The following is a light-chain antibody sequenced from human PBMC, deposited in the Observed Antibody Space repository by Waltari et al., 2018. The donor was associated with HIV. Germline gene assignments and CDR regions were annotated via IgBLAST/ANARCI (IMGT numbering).Light chain of an antibody. V-gene: IGLV2-11*01. CDR1: SSAIGYFDY. CDR3: CSYAGTYTYV. CDR2: EVA. Sequence: QSALTQPRSVSGSPGQSVTISCTGTSSAIGYFDYVSWYQQYPGKAPKVIIYEVAQRPSGVPDRFTASTSGITASLTISGLQDEDEADYYCCSYAGTYTYVFGTGTTVTVL. J-gene: IGLJ1*01.